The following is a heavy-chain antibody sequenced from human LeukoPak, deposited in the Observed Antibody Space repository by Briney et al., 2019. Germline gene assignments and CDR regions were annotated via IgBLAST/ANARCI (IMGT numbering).Heavy chain of an antibody. J-gene: IGHJ4*02. D-gene: IGHD2-2*01. CDR1: GYTFTSYD. V-gene: IGHV1-8*01. Sequence: ASVKVSCKASGYTFTSYDINWVRQATGQGLEWMGWMNPNSGNTGYAQKFQGRVTMTEDTSTDTAYMELSSLRSEDTAVYYCATGGRSTSPLDYWGQGTLVTVSS. CDR3: ATGGRSTSPLDY. CDR2: MNPNSGNT.